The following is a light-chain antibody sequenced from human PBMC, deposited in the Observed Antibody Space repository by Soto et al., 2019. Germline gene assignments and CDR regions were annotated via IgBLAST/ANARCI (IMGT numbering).Light chain of an antibody. CDR1: QSISTY. J-gene: IGKJ1*01. CDR3: QQSYNSPRT. CDR2: AAS. Sequence: DIQMTQSPSSLSASVGDRVTITCRASQSISTYLNWYQQKPGKAPKLLIYAASNLQSGVPSRFSGGGSGTYFTLTISSLQPEDFAAYYCQQSYNSPRTFGQGTKVEI. V-gene: IGKV1-39*01.